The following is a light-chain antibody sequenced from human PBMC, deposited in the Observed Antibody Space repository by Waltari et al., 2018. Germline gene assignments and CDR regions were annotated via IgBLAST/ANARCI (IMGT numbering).Light chain of an antibody. CDR2: WAS. V-gene: IGKV4-1*01. CDR3: QQYYSTPGT. CDR1: QIVLYSSNNKNY. J-gene: IGKJ1*01. Sequence: DIVMTQSPDSLAVSLGERATINCKSSQIVLYSSNNKNYLAWYQQKPGQPPKLLIYWASTRESGVPDRFSGSGSGTDFTLTINSLQAEDVAVYYCQQYYSTPGTFGQGTKVEIK.